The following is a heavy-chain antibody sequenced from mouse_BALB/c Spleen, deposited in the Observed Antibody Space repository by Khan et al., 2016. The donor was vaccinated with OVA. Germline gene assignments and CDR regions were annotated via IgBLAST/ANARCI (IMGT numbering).Heavy chain of an antibody. Sequence: EVELVESGGGLVQPGGSRKLSCAASGFTFSSFGMHWVRQAPEKGLEWVAYISGGSSTIYYADTVKGRFTISRDNPKNTLFLQMTSLRSEDTAMYYCATYGWWDWGAGTTVTVSS. D-gene: IGHD1-1*01. CDR1: GFTFSSFG. CDR2: ISGGSSTI. CDR3: ATYGWWD. V-gene: IGHV5-17*02. J-gene: IGHJ1*01.